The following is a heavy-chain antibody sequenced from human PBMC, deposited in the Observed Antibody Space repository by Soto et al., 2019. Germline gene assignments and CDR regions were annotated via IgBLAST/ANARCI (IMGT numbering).Heavy chain of an antibody. CDR2: VWYDGSNT. D-gene: IGHD6-19*01. J-gene: IGHJ6*02. CDR3: ARNIAVAGSHYYYGMDV. Sequence: QVQLVESGGGVVQPGRSLRLSCAASGFTFSSYGMHWVRQAPVKGLEWVAVVWYDGSNTYYADSVKGRFTISRDNSKNTLYLQMNSLRAEDTAVYYCARNIAVAGSHYYYGMDVWGQGTTVTVSS. V-gene: IGHV3-33*01. CDR1: GFTFSSYG.